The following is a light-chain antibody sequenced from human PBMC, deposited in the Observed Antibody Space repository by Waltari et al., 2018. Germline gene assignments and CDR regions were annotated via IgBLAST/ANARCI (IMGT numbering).Light chain of an antibody. CDR3: QQYNSYSGRT. CDR1: QSISSW. V-gene: IGKV1-5*03. Sequence: DIQMTQSPSTLSASVGDRVTITCRASQSISSWLAWYQQKPGKAPKPLIYKASSLESGGPSRFSGSGSGTEFTLTISSLQPDDFATYYCQQYNSYSGRTFGQGTKVEIK. CDR2: KAS. J-gene: IGKJ1*01.